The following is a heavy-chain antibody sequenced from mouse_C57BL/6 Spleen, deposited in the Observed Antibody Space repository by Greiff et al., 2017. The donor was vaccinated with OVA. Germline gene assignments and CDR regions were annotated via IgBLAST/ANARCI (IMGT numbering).Heavy chain of an antibody. J-gene: IGHJ2*01. CDR1: GYAFSSSW. CDR2: IYPGDGDT. CDR3: ARGYYGSSSYDYGC. D-gene: IGHD1-1*01. Sequence: QVQLQQSGPELVKPGASVKISCKASGYAFSSSWMNWVKQRPGKGLEWIGRIYPGDGDTNYNGKFKGKATLTADKSSSTAYMQLSSLTSEDSAVYFCARGYYGSSSYDYGCWGKGTTLSVST. V-gene: IGHV1-82*01.